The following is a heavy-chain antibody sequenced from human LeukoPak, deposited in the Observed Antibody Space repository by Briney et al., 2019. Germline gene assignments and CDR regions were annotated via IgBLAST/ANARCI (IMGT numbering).Heavy chain of an antibody. CDR1: GGSFSGYY. J-gene: IGHJ4*02. CDR2: INHSGST. Sequence: SETLSLTCAVYGGSFSGYYWSWIRQPPGKGLEWIGEINHSGSTNYNPSLKSRVTISVDTSKNQCCLKLSSVTAADTAVYYCARAVGHSCGWHIPRKDFDYWGGGTLVSVSS. D-gene: IGHD6-19*01. CDR3: ARAVGHSCGWHIPRKDFDY. V-gene: IGHV4-34*01.